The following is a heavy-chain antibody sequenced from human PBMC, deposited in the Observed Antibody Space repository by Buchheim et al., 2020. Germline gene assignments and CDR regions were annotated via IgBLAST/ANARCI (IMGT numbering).Heavy chain of an antibody. CDR3: ARLGLLAGGNDWFDP. CDR1: GGSISSSNHY. D-gene: IGHD2-15*01. CDR2: IYYSGKT. Sequence: QLQVQESGPELVKPSETLSPTCSVSGGSISSSNHYWGWIRQPPGKGLEWIGGIYYSGKTYYNPSLKSRVTISVETSKNQFSLNLSSVTAADTAVYYCARLGLLAGGNDWFDPWGQGTL. V-gene: IGHV4-39*01. J-gene: IGHJ5*02.